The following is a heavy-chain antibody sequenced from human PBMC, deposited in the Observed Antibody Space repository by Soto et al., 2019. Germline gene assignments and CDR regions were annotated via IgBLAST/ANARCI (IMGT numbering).Heavy chain of an antibody. V-gene: IGHV2-5*01. D-gene: IGHD1-7*01. Sequence: QITLKESGPTLVKPTQTLTLTCTFSGFSLSTSGVGVGWIRQPPGKALEWLALSYWNADKRYSTSLKSRLTTTKDTSKNQVVLTMTNMEPVDTATYYRAHPPQGYNWNSVYFDYWGQVTLVTVSA. CDR2: SYWNADK. CDR3: AHPPQGYNWNSVYFDY. J-gene: IGHJ4*02. CDR1: GFSLSTSGVG.